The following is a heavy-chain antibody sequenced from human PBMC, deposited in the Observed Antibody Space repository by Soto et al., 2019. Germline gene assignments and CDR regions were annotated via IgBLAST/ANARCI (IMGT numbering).Heavy chain of an antibody. V-gene: IGHV3-13*01. CDR1: GFTFSSYD. Sequence: QPGGSLRLSCAASGFTFSSYDMHWVRQATGKGLEWVSAIGTAGDTYYPGSVKGRFTISRENAKNSLYLQMNSLRAGDTAVYYCARAVRSGYDRDAFDIWGQGTMVTVSS. J-gene: IGHJ3*02. CDR2: IGTAGDT. D-gene: IGHD5-12*01. CDR3: ARAVRSGYDRDAFDI.